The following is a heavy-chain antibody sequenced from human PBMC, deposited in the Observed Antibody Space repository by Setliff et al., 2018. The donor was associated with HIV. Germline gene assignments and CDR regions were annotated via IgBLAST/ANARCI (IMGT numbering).Heavy chain of an antibody. Sequence: PSETLSLTCTVSGGSTSSSSNYWGWIRQPPGKGLEWIGNMHYSGTAYYNPSLRSRVKISVDTSKNELSLNLRSVTAADTAVYYCARGGSMTTLTTWGQGTLVTVSS. V-gene: IGHV4-39*07. D-gene: IGHD4-4*01. J-gene: IGHJ4*02. CDR2: MHYSGTA. CDR1: GGSTSSSSNY. CDR3: ARGGSMTTLTT.